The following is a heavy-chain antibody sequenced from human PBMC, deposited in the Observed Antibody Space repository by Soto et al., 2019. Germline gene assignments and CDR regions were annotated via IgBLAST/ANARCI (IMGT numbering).Heavy chain of an antibody. CDR3: AKVGSSWYSHFDY. D-gene: IGHD6-13*01. CDR2: ISGSGDST. V-gene: IGHV3-23*01. Sequence: PGGSLRLSCAASGFTFSNNAMCWVRQAPGKGLEFVSCISGSGDSTYYADSVKGRFSISRDNSKNTLYLQMNSLRAEDTAVYYCAKVGSSWYSHFDYWGQGTLVTVSS. J-gene: IGHJ4*02. CDR1: GFTFSNNA.